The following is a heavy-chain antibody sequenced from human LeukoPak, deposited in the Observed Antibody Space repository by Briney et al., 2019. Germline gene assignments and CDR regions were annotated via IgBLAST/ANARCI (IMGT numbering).Heavy chain of an antibody. CDR2: IYYSGST. D-gene: IGHD5-18*01. CDR3: ARHHTAMVPYYGMDV. CDR1: GGSISSYY. Sequence: PSETLSLTCTVSGGSISSYYWSWIRQPPGKGLEWIGYIYYSGSTNYNPSLKSRVTISVDTSKNQFSLKLSSVTAADTAVHYCARHHTAMVPYYGMDVWGQGTTVTVSS. V-gene: IGHV4-59*08. J-gene: IGHJ6*02.